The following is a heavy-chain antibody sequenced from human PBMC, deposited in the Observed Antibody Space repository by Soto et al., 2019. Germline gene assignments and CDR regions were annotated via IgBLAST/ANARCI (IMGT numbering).Heavy chain of an antibody. Sequence: SETLSLTCAVSGGSISSGGYSCSWILHPPGKGLEWIGYIYHSVSTYYNPSLKSRVTISVDRSKNQFSLKLSSVTAADTAVYYCAREGGATSNAFDISGQGTMVTVSS. J-gene: IGHJ3*02. V-gene: IGHV4-30-2*01. CDR3: AREGGATSNAFDI. D-gene: IGHD1-26*01. CDR2: IYHSVST. CDR1: GGSISSGGYS.